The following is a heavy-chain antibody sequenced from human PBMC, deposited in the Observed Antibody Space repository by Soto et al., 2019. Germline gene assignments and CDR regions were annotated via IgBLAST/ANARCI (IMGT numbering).Heavy chain of an antibody. V-gene: IGHV1-18*04. CDR1: GYTFTTYG. Sequence: ASVKVSCKASGYTFTTYGISWVRQAPGQGLEWMGWISAYNGNTNSAQKLQGRVTMTTDTSTSTAYMELRSLRSDDTAVYYCARDSVYCSGDSCYSEGSYGLRLDYWGQG. CDR2: ISAYNGNT. D-gene: IGHD2-15*01. J-gene: IGHJ4*02. CDR3: ARDSVYCSGDSCYSEGSYGLRLDY.